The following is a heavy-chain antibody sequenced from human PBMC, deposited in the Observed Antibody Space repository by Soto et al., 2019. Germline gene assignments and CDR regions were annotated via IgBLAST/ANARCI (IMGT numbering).Heavy chain of an antibody. CDR1: GGSFSGYY. V-gene: IGHV4-34*01. CDR2: INHSGST. Sequence: QVQLQQWGAGLLKPSETLSLTCAVYGGSFSGYYWSWIRQPPGKGLEWIGEINHSGSTKYNPSLKRRVTISVDTSENQFSLKLSSVTAADTAVYYCARGHAWGSGLFDYWGQGTLVTVSS. D-gene: IGHD6-19*01. J-gene: IGHJ4*02. CDR3: ARGHAWGSGLFDY.